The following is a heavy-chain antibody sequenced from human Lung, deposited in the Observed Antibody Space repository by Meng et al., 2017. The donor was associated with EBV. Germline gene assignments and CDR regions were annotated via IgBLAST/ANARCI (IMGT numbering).Heavy chain of an antibody. J-gene: IGHJ2*01. CDR3: ARGATSVFDL. Sequence: QVQLQQSGPGLVKPSQTLSLPRVISGDSVSSSSAAWTWIRQSPSRGLEWLGRTYYRSKWYNDYAVFVKSRITINPDTSKNQFSLQLNSVTPEDTAVYYCARGATSVFDLWGRGTLVTVSS. CDR2: TYYRSKWYN. CDR1: GDSVSSSSAA. V-gene: IGHV6-1*01.